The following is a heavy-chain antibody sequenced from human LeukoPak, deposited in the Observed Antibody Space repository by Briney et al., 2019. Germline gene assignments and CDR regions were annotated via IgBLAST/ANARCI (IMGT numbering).Heavy chain of an antibody. V-gene: IGHV4-34*01. J-gene: IGHJ4*02. CDR1: GGSFSGYY. Sequence: SETLSLTCAVYGGSFSGYYWSWIRQPPGKGLEWIGEINHSGSTNYNPSLKSRVTISVDTSKNQFSLKLSSVTAADTAVYYCARAPNWDYGDLPEDYWGQGTLVTVSS. D-gene: IGHD4-17*01. CDR2: INHSGST. CDR3: ARAPNWDYGDLPEDY.